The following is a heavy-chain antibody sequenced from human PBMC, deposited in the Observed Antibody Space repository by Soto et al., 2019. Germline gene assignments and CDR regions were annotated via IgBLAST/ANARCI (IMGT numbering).Heavy chain of an antibody. V-gene: IGHV4-34*01. CDR3: ARGVGGRDGYNLPAFDI. Sequence: SETLSLTCAVYGGSFSGYYWSWIRQPPGKGLEWIGEINHSGSTNYNPSLKSRVTISVDTSKNQFSLKLSSVTAADTAVYYCARGVGGRDGYNLPAFDIWGQGTMVTVSS. CDR2: INHSGST. J-gene: IGHJ3*02. CDR1: GGSFSGYY. D-gene: IGHD5-12*01.